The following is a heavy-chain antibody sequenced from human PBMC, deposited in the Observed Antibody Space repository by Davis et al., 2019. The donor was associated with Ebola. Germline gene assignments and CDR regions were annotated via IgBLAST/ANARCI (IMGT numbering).Heavy chain of an antibody. Sequence: ASVKVSCKASGYTFNSHGISWVRQAPGQGLEWMGWISAYNGNTNYAQNLQGRVTMTTDTSTSTAYMELRRLKSDDTAVYYCTRDQGGGVGASPFFDYWGQGSLVTVSS. V-gene: IGHV1-18*01. CDR3: TRDQGGGVGASPFFDY. CDR1: GYTFNSHG. J-gene: IGHJ4*02. D-gene: IGHD1-26*01. CDR2: ISAYNGNT.